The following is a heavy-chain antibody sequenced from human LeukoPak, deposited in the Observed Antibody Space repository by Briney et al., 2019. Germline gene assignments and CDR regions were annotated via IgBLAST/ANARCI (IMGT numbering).Heavy chain of an antibody. V-gene: IGHV5-51*01. D-gene: IGHD2-15*01. CDR3: ARIPRTYCSGGSCYDY. CDR1: GYSFTSYW. J-gene: IGHJ4*02. Sequence: GESLKISCKGSGYSFTSYWIAWVRQMPGKGLEWMGIIYPGDSDTRYSPSFQGQVTISADKSINTAYLQWSSLKASDTAMYYCARIPRTYCSGGSCYDYWGQGTLVTVSS. CDR2: IYPGDSDT.